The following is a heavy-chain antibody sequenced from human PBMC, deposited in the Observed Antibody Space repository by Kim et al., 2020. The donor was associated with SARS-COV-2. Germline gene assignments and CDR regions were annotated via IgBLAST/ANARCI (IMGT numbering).Heavy chain of an antibody. CDR3: ARVPFGDLSAYYFDL. CDR2: ISSSGSYV. Sequence: GGSLRLSCAASGFIFSDYYMTWIRQAPGKGLEWVSYISSSGSYVNYADSVQGRFTISRDNAKNSLYLQMSSLRAEDTALYYCARVPFGDLSAYYFDLWGQGTLVTVSS. CDR1: GFIFSDYY. V-gene: IGHV3-11*01. D-gene: IGHD3-10*01. J-gene: IGHJ4*02.